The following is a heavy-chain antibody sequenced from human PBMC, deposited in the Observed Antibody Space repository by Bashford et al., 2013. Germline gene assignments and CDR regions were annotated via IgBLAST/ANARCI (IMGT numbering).Heavy chain of an antibody. V-gene: IGHV1-69*01. D-gene: IGHD1-26*01. Sequence: SSYAISWVRQAPGQGLEWMGGIIPXFGTANYAQKFQGRVTITADESTSTAYMELSRLRSDDTAVYYCARGYSGSSDAEYFQHWGQGTLVTVSS. CDR1: SSYA. CDR2: IIPXFGTA. CDR3: ARGYSGSSDAEYFQH. J-gene: IGHJ1*01.